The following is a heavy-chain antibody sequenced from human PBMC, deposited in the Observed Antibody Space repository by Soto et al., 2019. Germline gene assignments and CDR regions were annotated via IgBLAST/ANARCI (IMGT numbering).Heavy chain of an antibody. V-gene: IGHV4-59*01. CDR1: GGSISSYY. CDR2: IYYSGST. Sequence: TSETLSLTCTVSGGSISSYYWSWIRQPPGKGLEWIGYIYYSGSTNYNPSLKSRVTISVDTSKNQFSLKLSSVTAADTAVYYCAAVTYYYDSSGYQNWFDPWGQGTLVTVSS. D-gene: IGHD3-22*01. J-gene: IGHJ5*02. CDR3: AAVTYYYDSSGYQNWFDP.